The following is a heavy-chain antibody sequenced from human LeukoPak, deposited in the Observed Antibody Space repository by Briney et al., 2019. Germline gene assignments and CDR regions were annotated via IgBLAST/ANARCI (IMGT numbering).Heavy chain of an antibody. CDR3: ARAIFGIAAAGRAYYFDY. D-gene: IGHD6-13*01. V-gene: IGHV1-46*01. Sequence: GASVKVSCKASGFTFTSYYMHRVRQAPGQGLEWMGIINPSGGSTSYAQKFQGRVTMTRDTSTSTVYMELSSLRSEDTAVYYCARAIFGIAAAGRAYYFDYWGQGTLVTVSS. CDR2: INPSGGST. J-gene: IGHJ4*02. CDR1: GFTFTSYY.